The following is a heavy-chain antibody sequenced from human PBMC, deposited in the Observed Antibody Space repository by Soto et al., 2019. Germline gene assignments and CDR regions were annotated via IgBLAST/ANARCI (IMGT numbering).Heavy chain of an antibody. CDR1: EFSFSSYA. D-gene: IGHD3-9*01. V-gene: IGHV3-30-3*01. Sequence: GGSLSLSCTASEFSFSSYAMHWIRQSPGKGLEWVAVISFNGNSLHYADSVKDRFTISRDNSKSTLYLQMNNMRTEDTAVYYCARTFDTITYYFDYWGQGTLVTVSS. J-gene: IGHJ4*02. CDR2: ISFNGNSL. CDR3: ARTFDTITYYFDY.